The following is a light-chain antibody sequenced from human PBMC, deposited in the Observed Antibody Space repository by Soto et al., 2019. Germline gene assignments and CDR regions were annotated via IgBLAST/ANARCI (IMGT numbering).Light chain of an antibody. V-gene: IGKV1-27*01. CDR3: QKYNSAPRT. CDR2: AAS. Sequence: DMQMTQSPSSLSASVGDRVTITCRASQGISNYLAWYQQKPGKVPKLLIYAASTLQSGVPSRFSGSGSGTDFTLPISSLQPEDVATYYCQKYNSAPRTFGQGTKEEIK. CDR1: QGISNY. J-gene: IGKJ1*01.